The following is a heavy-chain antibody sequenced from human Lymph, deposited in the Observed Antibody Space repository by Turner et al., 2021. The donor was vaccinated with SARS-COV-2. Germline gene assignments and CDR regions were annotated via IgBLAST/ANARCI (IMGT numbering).Heavy chain of an antibody. CDR1: GGSISSGDYY. CDR3: ARVVVLRRAYFDY. D-gene: IGHD2-8*01. CDR2: IYYSGST. V-gene: IGHV4-30-4*01. J-gene: IGHJ4*02. Sequence: QVQLQEAGGGRVKPSQTLSLTCTVSGGSISSGDYYWGWIRQPPGKGLEWIGYIYYSGSTFNNPSLKSRVTISVDTSKNQFALKLSSVTAADTAVYYCARVVVLRRAYFDYWGQGTLVTVSS.